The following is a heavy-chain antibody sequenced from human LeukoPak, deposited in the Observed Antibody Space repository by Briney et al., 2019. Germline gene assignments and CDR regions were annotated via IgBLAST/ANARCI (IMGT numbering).Heavy chain of an antibody. J-gene: IGHJ3*02. CDR2: MNPNSGNT. V-gene: IGHV1-8*01. Sequence: ASVKVSCKASGYTFTSYDINWVRQATGQGLEWMGWMNPNSGNTGYAQKFQGRVTMTRNTSISTAYMELSSLRSEDTAVYYCAAYSGWYNDAFDIWGQGTMVTVSS. D-gene: IGHD6-19*01. CDR3: AAYSGWYNDAFDI. CDR1: GYTFTSYD.